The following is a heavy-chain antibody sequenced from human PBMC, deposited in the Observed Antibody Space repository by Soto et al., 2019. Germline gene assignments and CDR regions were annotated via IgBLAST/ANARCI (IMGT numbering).Heavy chain of an antibody. CDR1: GFTFSTYA. D-gene: IGHD6-19*01. V-gene: IGHV3-23*01. CDR3: AKDRKSGSGWYWDY. J-gene: IGHJ4*02. Sequence: EVQLLESGGGLVQPGGSLRLSCAASGFTFSTYAMSWVRQAPGKGLEWVSAISGSGSSTYYADSVKGRFTISGDNSKNTLYLQMNSLRAEDTAVYYCAKDRKSGSGWYWDYWGQGTLVTVSS. CDR2: ISGSGSST.